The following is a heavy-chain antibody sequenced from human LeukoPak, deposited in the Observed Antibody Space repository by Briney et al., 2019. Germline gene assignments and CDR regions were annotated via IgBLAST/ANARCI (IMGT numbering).Heavy chain of an antibody. J-gene: IGHJ3*02. CDR2: ISSSSSII. CDR3: ARDPDIVVEPPADGLDI. D-gene: IGHD2-2*01. CDR1: GFTFSSYS. V-gene: IGHV3-48*01. Sequence: QSGGSLRLSRAASGFTFSSYSMNWVRQAPGKGLEWVSYISSSSSIINYADSVRGRFTISRDNAKNSLYLQMNSLRAEDTAVYYCARDPDIVVEPPADGLDIWGQGTMVTVSS.